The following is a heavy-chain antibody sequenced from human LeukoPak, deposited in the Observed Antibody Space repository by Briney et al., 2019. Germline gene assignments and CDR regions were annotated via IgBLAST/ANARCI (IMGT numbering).Heavy chain of an antibody. V-gene: IGHV4-34*01. CDR1: GGSFSGYY. CDR2: INHSGST. CDR3: ASWDGYNSRAFDI. D-gene: IGHD5-24*01. J-gene: IGHJ3*02. Sequence: SETLSLTCAVYGGSFSGYYWSWIRQPPGKGLEWIGEINHSGSTNYNPSLKSRVTISVDTSKNLFSLKLSSVTAADTAVYYCASWDGYNSRAFDIWGQGTMVTVSS.